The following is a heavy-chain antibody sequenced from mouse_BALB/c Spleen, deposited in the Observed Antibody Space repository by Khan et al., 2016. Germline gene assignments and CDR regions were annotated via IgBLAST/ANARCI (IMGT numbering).Heavy chain of an antibody. CDR3: ARGWYARDY. CDR1: GYTFSNYW. Sequence: QVQLKQSGGELMKPGASVKISCKATGYTFSNYWIEWVKQRPGHGLEWIGEILPGSGSTNYNEKFKGKATFTADTSSNTVYMQLSSLTSEDSAVYYAARGWYARDYWGQGTSVTVSS. CDR2: ILPGSGST. D-gene: IGHD1-1*02. V-gene: IGHV1-9*01. J-gene: IGHJ4*01.